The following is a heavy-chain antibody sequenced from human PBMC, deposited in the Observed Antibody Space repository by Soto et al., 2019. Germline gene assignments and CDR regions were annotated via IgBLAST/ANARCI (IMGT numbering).Heavy chain of an antibody. D-gene: IGHD3-16*01. Sequence: GGSLRLSCAASGFTFSSYAMSWVRQAPGKGLEWVSAISGSGGSTYYADSVKGRFTISRDNSKNTLYLQMNSLSAEATAVYYCATILGEASGFDYWGQGTLVTVSS. CDR2: ISGSGGST. J-gene: IGHJ4*02. CDR1: GFTFSSYA. CDR3: ATILGEASGFDY. V-gene: IGHV3-23*01.